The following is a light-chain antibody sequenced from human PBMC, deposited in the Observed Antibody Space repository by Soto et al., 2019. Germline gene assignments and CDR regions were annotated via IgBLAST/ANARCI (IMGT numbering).Light chain of an antibody. J-gene: IGLJ2*01. Sequence: QSALTQPASVSGSPGQSITISCTGTSSDIGGLYNYVSWYQQHPGKAPKLLIYDVNDRPSGVSDRFSGSKSGNTASLTISGLQAEDEADYFCSAYSSGATHVVFGGGTKLNVL. CDR2: DVN. CDR3: SAYSSGATHVV. V-gene: IGLV2-14*03. CDR1: SSDIGGLYNY.